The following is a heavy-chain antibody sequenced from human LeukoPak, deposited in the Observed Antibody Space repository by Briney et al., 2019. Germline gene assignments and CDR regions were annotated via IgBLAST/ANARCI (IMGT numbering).Heavy chain of an antibody. Sequence: SETLSLTCTVSGGSISSYYWGWIRRPAGKGLEWIGRIYTSGSTNYNPSLESRVTMSVDTSKNQFSLKLSSVTAADTAVYYCARLVPVDDYGDYAPPSLLDYWGQGTLVTVSS. CDR1: GGSISSYY. V-gene: IGHV4-4*07. CDR3: ARLVPVDDYGDYAPPSLLDY. J-gene: IGHJ4*02. D-gene: IGHD4-17*01. CDR2: IYTSGST.